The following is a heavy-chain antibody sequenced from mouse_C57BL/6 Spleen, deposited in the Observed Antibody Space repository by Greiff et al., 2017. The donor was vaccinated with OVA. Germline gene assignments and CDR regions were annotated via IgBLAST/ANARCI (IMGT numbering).Heavy chain of an antibody. CDR1: GSSIPSGYY. V-gene: IGHV3-6*01. CDR3: ARELTGDY. CDR2: ISYDGSN. J-gene: IGHJ2*01. Sequence: EVQLQESGPGLLKPSQSLSLTCSVTGSSIPSGYYWNWIRQFPGNKLEWMGYISYDGSNNYNPSLKNRISITRDTSKNQFFLKLNSVTTEDTATYYCARELTGDYWGQGTTLTVSS. D-gene: IGHD4-1*01.